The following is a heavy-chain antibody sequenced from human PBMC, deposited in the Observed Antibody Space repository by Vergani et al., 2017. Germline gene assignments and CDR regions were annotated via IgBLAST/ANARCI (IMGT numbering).Heavy chain of an antibody. J-gene: IGHJ4*02. Sequence: QVQLQESGPGLVKPSGTLSLPCAVSGGSISSSNWWSWVRQPPGKGLEWIGEIHHSGSTNYNPSLKSRVTISVEKSKNQFALKLGSVTAADPAVYYCASEGYGRSWRSYWGQGTLVTVSS. CDR3: ASEGYGRSWRSY. D-gene: IGHD2-15*01. V-gene: IGHV4-4*02. CDR1: GGSISSSNW. CDR2: IHHSGST.